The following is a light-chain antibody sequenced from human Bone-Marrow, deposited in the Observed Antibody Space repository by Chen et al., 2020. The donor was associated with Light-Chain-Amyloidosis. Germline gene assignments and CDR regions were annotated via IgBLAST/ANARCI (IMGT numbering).Light chain of an antibody. CDR3: QQYGTSPLT. CDR1: QTISSNY. Sequence: EIVLTLSPGTLSLSPGEGANLSCRASQTISSNYVTWYQQKFGQAPRLLIYGSSSRATGIPDRFTGSGSGTDFTLTITRLEPEDFAMYYCQQYGTSPLTFGGGIKVEIK. CDR2: GSS. J-gene: IGKJ4*01. V-gene: IGKV3-20*01.